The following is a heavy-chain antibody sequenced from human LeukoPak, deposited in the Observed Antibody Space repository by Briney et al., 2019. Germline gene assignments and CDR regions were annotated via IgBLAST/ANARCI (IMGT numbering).Heavy chain of an antibody. CDR1: GYTFTSYD. CDR3: AMGKVGADAFDI. CDR2: MNPNSGNT. Sequence: ASVKVSCKASGYTFTSYDINWVRQATGQGLEWMGWMNPNSGNTGYAQKFQGRVTITRNTSISTAYMELSSLRSEDTAVYYCAMGKVGADAFDIWGQGTMVTVSS. V-gene: IGHV1-8*03. J-gene: IGHJ3*02. D-gene: IGHD1-26*01.